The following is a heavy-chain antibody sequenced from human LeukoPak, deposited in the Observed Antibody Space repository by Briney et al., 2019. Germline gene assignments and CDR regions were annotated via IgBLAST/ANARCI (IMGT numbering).Heavy chain of an antibody. Sequence: PGGSLRLSCAASGFTFSTYEMNWVRQAPGKGLEWVSYISPSGTTIYYAESVKGRFTISRDNAKNSVYLQMNSLRIEDMAVYYCARKTFGTVYFDYWGQGILVTVSS. CDR2: ISPSGTTI. CDR3: ARKTFGTVYFDY. V-gene: IGHV3-48*03. CDR1: GFTFSTYE. J-gene: IGHJ4*02. D-gene: IGHD1-1*01.